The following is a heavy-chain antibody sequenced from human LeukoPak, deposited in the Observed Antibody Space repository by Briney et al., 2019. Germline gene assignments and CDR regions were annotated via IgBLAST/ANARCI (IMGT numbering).Heavy chain of an antibody. CDR3: ARVGRGGATYGYVDY. J-gene: IGHJ4*02. CDR2: INHSGST. V-gene: IGHV4-34*01. CDR1: GGSFSGYY. D-gene: IGHD3-16*01. Sequence: SETLSLTCAVYGGSFSGYYWSWIRQPPGKGLEWIGEINHSGSTNYNPSLKSRVTISVDTSKNQFSLNLSSVTAADTAVYYCARVGRGGATYGYVDYWGQGALVTVSS.